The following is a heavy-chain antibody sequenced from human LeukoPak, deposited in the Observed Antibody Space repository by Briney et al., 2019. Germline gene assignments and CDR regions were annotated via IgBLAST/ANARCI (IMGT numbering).Heavy chain of an antibody. V-gene: IGHV3-66*02. D-gene: IGHD3-10*01. CDR3: ARGFGKVSSDVFGGYTMDV. Sequence: GESLRLSCAASGLTVNSNYMSWVRQAPGKGLEWVSLIYSGGSTYYADSVKCRFTISRDNSKNTLYLQMNSLRPEDTAVYYCARGFGKVSSDVFGGYTMDVWGQGTTVTVSS. J-gene: IGHJ6*02. CDR1: GLTVNSNY. CDR2: IYSGGST.